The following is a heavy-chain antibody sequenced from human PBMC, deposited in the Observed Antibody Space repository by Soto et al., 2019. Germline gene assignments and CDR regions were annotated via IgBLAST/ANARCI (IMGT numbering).Heavy chain of an antibody. Sequence: SETLSLTCTVSGGSISSGGYYWIWIRHHPGKGLEWIGYIYYSGSTYYNPSLKSRVTISVDTSKNQFSLKLSSVTAADTAVYYCARVKYYDFWSGTDSYNWFDPWGQGTLVTVSS. J-gene: IGHJ5*02. CDR2: IYYSGST. V-gene: IGHV4-31*03. D-gene: IGHD3-3*01. CDR3: ARVKYYDFWSGTDSYNWFDP. CDR1: GGSISSGGYY.